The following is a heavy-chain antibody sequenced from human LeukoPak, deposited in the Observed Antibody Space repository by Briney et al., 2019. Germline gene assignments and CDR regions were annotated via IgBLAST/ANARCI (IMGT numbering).Heavy chain of an antibody. Sequence: PGGSLRLSCAASGFTFSSYSMNWVRQAPGKGLEWVSSISSSSSYIYYADSVKGRFTISRDNAKNSLYLQMNSLRAEDTAVYYWAGGGRGTTAFDIWGQGTMVTVSS. D-gene: IGHD4-17*01. V-gene: IGHV3-21*01. CDR2: ISSSSSYI. CDR3: AGGGRGTTAFDI. CDR1: GFTFSSYS. J-gene: IGHJ3*02.